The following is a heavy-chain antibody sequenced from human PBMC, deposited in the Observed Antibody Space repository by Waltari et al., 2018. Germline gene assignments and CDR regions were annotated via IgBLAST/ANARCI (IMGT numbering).Heavy chain of an antibody. CDR3: AREQGAVGYYGSRGYYADY. D-gene: IGHD3-10*01. V-gene: IGHV4-39*07. J-gene: IGHJ4*02. Sequence: QLQLQESGPGLVKPSETLSLSCTVSGGSISSSSYSWGWIRQPPGPGLEWFGSISYTWNMFYNPSLKSRVSISVDTSKNQFSLKLSSLTAADTAVYYCAREQGAVGYYGSRGYYADYWGQGTLVTVSS. CDR2: ISYTWNM. CDR1: GGSISSSSYS.